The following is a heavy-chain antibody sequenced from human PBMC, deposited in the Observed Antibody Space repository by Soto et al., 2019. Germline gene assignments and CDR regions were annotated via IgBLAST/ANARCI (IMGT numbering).Heavy chain of an antibody. Sequence: QMQLVQSGAEKKKPGSSVKVSCQASGDTFPNFAVTWVRQAPEQGLEWIGGVVPTFDTRSYAQRFQGRVTITADELTGKSYQELSNLRSDDTAIYYWARMDASLLGGGEGFDPWGQGTLVTVSS. V-gene: IGHV1-69*01. CDR3: ARMDASLLGGGEGFDP. J-gene: IGHJ5*02. D-gene: IGHD3-16*01. CDR1: GDTFPNFA. CDR2: VVPTFDTR.